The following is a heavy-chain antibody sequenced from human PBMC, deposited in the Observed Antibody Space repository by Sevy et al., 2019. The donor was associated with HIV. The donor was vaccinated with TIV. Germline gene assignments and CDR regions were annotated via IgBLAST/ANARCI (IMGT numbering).Heavy chain of an antibody. Sequence: SETLSLTCTVSGGSITRLYWNWIRQPPRKGLEWIANSYYNGHINYNPSLKSRVTLSLYTSKNQFSLRLSSVTAADTAMYYCAGENAWGRGYSWGQGTLVTVSS. CDR2: SYYNGHI. CDR3: AGENAWGRGYS. V-gene: IGHV4-59*08. J-gene: IGHJ4*02. CDR1: GGSITRLY. D-gene: IGHD1-26*01.